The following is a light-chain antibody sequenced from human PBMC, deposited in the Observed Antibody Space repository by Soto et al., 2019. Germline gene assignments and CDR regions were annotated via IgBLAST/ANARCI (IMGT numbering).Light chain of an antibody. CDR2: GEY. J-gene: IGKJ1*01. CDR1: QSVSSSY. V-gene: IGKV3-20*01. Sequence: EIVLTQSPGTLSLSTGERATLSCRASQSVSSSYLAWYQQKPGQAPRLLIYGEYSGATGIPDRFSGSGSGTDFTIKISRMEHEEVAVYYCQPSYTFRQATKGEIK. CDR3: QPSYT.